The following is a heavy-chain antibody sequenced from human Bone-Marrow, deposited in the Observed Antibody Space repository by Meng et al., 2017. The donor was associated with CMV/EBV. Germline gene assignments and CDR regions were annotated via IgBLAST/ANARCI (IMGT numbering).Heavy chain of an antibody. CDR2: ISWNSGSI. Sequence: SLKISCAASGFTFDDYAMHWVRQAPGKGLEWVSGISWNSGSIGYADSVKGRFTISRDNAKNSLSLQMNSLRAEDTAVYYCARVNNDFYDFWNGYLDIWGQGTLVTVSS. CDR3: ARVNNDFYDFWNGYLDI. V-gene: IGHV3-9*01. J-gene: IGHJ4*02. D-gene: IGHD3-3*01. CDR1: GFTFDDYA.